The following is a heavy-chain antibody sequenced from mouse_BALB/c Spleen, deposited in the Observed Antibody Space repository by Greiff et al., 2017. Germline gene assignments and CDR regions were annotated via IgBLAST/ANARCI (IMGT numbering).Heavy chain of an antibody. CDR2: IRLKSDNYAT. D-gene: IGHD1-2*01. CDR3: ATANYAMDY. Sequence: EVKLEESGGGLVQPGGSMKLSCVASGFTFSSYWMSWVRQSPEKGLEWVAEIRLKSDNYATHYAESVKGKFTISRDDSKSRLYLQMNSLRAEDTGIYYCATANYAMDYWGQGTSVTVSS. J-gene: IGHJ4*01. CDR1: GFTFSSYW. V-gene: IGHV6-6*02.